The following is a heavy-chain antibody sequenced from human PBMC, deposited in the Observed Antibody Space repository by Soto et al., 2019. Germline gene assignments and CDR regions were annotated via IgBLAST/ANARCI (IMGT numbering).Heavy chain of an antibody. CDR3: AVLSGSYYNAIDY. J-gene: IGHJ4*02. CDR2: MNPNSGNT. Sequence: ASVKVSCKASGYTFTSYDINWVRQATGQGLEWMGWMNPNSGNTGYAQKFQGRVTMTRNTSISTAYMELSSLRSEDTAVYYCAVLSGSYYNAIDYRGQGTLVTVSS. D-gene: IGHD3-10*01. V-gene: IGHV1-8*01. CDR1: GYTFTSYD.